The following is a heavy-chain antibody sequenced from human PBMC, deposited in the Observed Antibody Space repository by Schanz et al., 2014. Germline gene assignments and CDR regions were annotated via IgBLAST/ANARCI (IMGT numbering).Heavy chain of an antibody. Sequence: QVQLVQSGAELKNPGASVKVSCKASGYTFTSYGITWVRQAPGQRLEWMGWISPCNGNTNYAQKFQDRVTGTTDTSTSTAYMELGSLRSDDTAVYYCARNTHSTGWYFDNWGQGTLVTVSS. CDR2: ISPCNGNT. V-gene: IGHV1-18*04. J-gene: IGHJ4*02. D-gene: IGHD6-19*01. CDR3: ARNTHSTGWYFDN. CDR1: GYTFTSYG.